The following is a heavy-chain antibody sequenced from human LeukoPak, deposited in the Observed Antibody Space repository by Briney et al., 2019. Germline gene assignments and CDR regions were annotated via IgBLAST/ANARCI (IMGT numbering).Heavy chain of an antibody. CDR3: ARESRRGAFDI. J-gene: IGHJ3*02. Sequence: PGGSLRLSXAASGFTFSSYEMNWVSQAPGKGLEWVSYISSSGSTIYYADSVKGRFTISRDNAKNSLYLQMNSLRAEDTAVYYCARESRRGAFDIWGQGTMVTVSS. CDR1: GFTFSSYE. CDR2: ISSSGSTI. D-gene: IGHD3-10*01. V-gene: IGHV3-48*03.